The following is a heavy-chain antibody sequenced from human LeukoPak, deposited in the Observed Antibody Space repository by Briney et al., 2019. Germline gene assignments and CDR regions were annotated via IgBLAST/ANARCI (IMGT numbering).Heavy chain of an antibody. V-gene: IGHV1-8*01. D-gene: IGHD3-16*01. CDR3: ARVGTFGGVIVY. CDR1: GYTFTSYV. J-gene: IGHJ4*02. CDR2: MNPNSGNT. Sequence: ASVKVSCKASGYTFTSYVINWVGQATGQGLEWMGWMNPNSGNTGYAQKFQGRVTMTTNTSISTAYMELSSLRSEDTPVYYCARVGTFGGVIVYWGQGTLVTVSS.